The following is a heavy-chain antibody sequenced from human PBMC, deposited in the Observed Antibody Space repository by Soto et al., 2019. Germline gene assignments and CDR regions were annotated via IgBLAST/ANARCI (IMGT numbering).Heavy chain of an antibody. Sequence: QVQLVQSGAEVKKPGDSVKVSCKASGYTFSRSGISWVRQAPGQGLEWMGWINGYNGNTNYTQKMQGRITMTTDTPTSTAYMELRSLRSDDTAVYYCARMGDVPYYYYGMDVWGQGTTVIVSS. D-gene: IGHD3-16*01. CDR3: ARMGDVPYYYYGMDV. V-gene: IGHV1-18*01. CDR1: GYTFSRSG. CDR2: INGYNGNT. J-gene: IGHJ6*02.